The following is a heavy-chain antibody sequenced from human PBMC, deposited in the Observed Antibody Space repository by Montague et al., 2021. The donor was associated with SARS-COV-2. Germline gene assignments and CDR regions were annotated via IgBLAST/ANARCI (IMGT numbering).Heavy chain of an antibody. V-gene: IGHV4-39*01. CDR1: GGSISSSSYY. J-gene: IGHJ3*02. D-gene: IGHD3-3*01. CDR2: IYYSGST. CDR3: ARHSGRDTIFGVVIIPDAFDI. Sequence: SETLSLTCTVSGGSISSSSYYWVWIRQSPGKGLEWIGSIYYSGSTYYNPSLKSRVTISVDTSKNQFSLKLSSVTAADTAVYYCARHSGRDTIFGVVIIPDAFDIWGQGTMVTVSS.